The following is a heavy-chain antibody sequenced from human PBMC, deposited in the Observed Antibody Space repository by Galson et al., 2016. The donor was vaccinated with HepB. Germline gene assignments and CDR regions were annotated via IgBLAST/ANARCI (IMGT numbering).Heavy chain of an antibody. V-gene: IGHV4-59*08. CDR3: ARHPRVLGNWYYFDY. CDR1: GDSIGYYY. D-gene: IGHD1-1*01. CDR2: VSYNGNT. Sequence: ETLSLTCSVSGDSIGYYYWSWIRQPPGKGLEWIGYVSYNGNTNYNPSLKSRVTMSLDTSKNQISLKLSSVTAAATSVYYCARHPRVLGNWYYFDYWGQGKLVTVSS. J-gene: IGHJ4*02.